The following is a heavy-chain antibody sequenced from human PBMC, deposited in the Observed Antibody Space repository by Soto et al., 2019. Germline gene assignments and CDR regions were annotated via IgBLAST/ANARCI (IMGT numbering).Heavy chain of an antibody. D-gene: IGHD3-10*01. CDR3: ARSGESYYFDY. V-gene: IGHV3-64*01. Sequence: GRFTISRDNSKNTLYLQLGSLIAEDKAVSYCARSGESYYFDYWGQGTLVTVSS. J-gene: IGHJ4*02.